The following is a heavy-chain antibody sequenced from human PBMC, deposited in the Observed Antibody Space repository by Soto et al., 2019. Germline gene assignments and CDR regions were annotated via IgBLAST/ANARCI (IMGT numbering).Heavy chain of an antibody. CDR2: IWYDGSNK. Sequence: GSLRLSCAGSGFLFSGFWMQWVRKVPGKGVEWVAVIWYDGSNKYFADSVKGRFTISRDNSKNTLYLQMNSLRAEDTAVYYCARWGIAAGDYWGQGT. CDR3: ARWGIAAGDY. CDR1: GFLFSGFW. J-gene: IGHJ4*02. D-gene: IGHD6-13*01. V-gene: IGHV3-33*01.